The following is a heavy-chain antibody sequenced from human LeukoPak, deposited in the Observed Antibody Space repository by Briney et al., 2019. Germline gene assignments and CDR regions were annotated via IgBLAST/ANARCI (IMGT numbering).Heavy chain of an antibody. CDR2: ISGSGGST. CDR3: AKTYRDDNRIDY. CDR1: GFTFSSYA. V-gene: IGHV3-23*01. D-gene: IGHD1-1*01. Sequence: GGSLRLSCAASGFTFSSYAMSRVRQAPGKGLEWVSAISGSGGSTYYADSVKGRFTISRDNSKNTLYLQMNSLGAEDTAVYYCAKTYRDDNRIDYWGQGTLVTVSS. J-gene: IGHJ4*02.